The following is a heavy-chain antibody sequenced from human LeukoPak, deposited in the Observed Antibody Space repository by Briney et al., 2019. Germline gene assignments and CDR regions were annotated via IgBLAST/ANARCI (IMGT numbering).Heavy chain of an antibody. D-gene: IGHD6-19*01. J-gene: IGHJ4*02. CDR2: IIPIFGTA. V-gene: IGHV1-69*13. CDR3: ARALQPHSIAVAGTLVY. Sequence: ASVTVSCKASGGTFSSYAISWVRQAPGQGLEWMGGIIPIFGTANYAQKFQGRVTITADESTSTAYMELSSLRSEDTAVYYCARALQPHSIAVAGTLVYWGQGTLVTVSS. CDR1: GGTFSSYA.